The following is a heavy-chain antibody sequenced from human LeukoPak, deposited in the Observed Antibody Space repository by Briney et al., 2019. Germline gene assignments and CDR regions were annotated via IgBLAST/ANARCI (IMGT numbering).Heavy chain of an antibody. D-gene: IGHD3-3*01. V-gene: IGHV3-21*01. Sequence: PGGSLGLSCAASGFTFSSYSMNWVRQAPGKGLEWVSSISSSSSYIYYADSVKGRFTISRDNAKNSLYLQMNSLRAEDTAVYYCARDQIASTIFGVVVDAFDIWGQGTMVTVSS. CDR2: ISSSSSYI. CDR3: ARDQIASTIFGVVVDAFDI. CDR1: GFTFSSYS. J-gene: IGHJ3*02.